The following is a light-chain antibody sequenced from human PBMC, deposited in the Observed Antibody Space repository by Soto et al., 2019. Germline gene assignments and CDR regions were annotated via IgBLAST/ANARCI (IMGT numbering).Light chain of an antibody. CDR1: QGIRND. J-gene: IGKJ1*01. Sequence: AIQMTQSPSSLSASVGDRVTIACRASQGIRNDLVWYQQKPGKAPNLLIYAASSLQSGVPSRFSGSGSGTDFPLTISSLQPEDFATYYCLQHYNYPRTFGQGTKVEIK. CDR2: AAS. CDR3: LQHYNYPRT. V-gene: IGKV1-6*01.